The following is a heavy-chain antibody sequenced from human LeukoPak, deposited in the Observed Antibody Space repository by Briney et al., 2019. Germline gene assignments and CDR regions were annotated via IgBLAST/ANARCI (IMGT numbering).Heavy chain of an antibody. CDR1: GGSIGDYY. CDR2: ISYSGST. V-gene: IGHV4-59*01. J-gene: IGHJ2*01. CDR3: ARATFLDFDL. Sequence: PSETLSLTCTVSGGSIGDYYWSWIRQPPGKGLEWIGYISYSGSTNYNPSLKSRVTISVDTSKNQLSLKLSSVTAADTAVYYCARATFLDFDLWGRGTLVTVSS. D-gene: IGHD3-16*01.